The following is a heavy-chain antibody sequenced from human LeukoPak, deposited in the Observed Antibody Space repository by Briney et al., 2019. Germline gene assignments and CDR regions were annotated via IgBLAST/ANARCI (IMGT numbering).Heavy chain of an antibody. Sequence: GESLKISCQGSGYSFTNYWIAWVRLMPGKGLEWMGIIYPGDSNTRYSPSFQGQVTISADKSISTTYLQWSSLKASDSAMYYCARYGDGYKHWGQGTLVTVSS. V-gene: IGHV5-51*01. D-gene: IGHD5-24*01. CDR3: ARYGDGYKH. CDR2: IYPGDSNT. CDR1: GYSFTNYW. J-gene: IGHJ4*02.